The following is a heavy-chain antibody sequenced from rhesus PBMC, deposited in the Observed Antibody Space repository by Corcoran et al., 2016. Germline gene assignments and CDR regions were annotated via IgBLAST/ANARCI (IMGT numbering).Heavy chain of an antibody. CDR2: INSDEVST. V-gene: IGHV3S5*01. Sequence: EVQLVESGGGLVQPGGSLKLSCAASGFTFSSYGMSWARQAPGKVLEWVSSINSDEVSTYSAESVKGRFTTSRENSKNTLSLQMNRLRAEDTAVYYCAKGDFWTGYYTGKGPYFDYWGQGVLVTVSS. CDR3: AKGDFWTGYYTGKGPYFDY. J-gene: IGHJ4*01. CDR1: GFTFSSYG. D-gene: IGHD3-3*01.